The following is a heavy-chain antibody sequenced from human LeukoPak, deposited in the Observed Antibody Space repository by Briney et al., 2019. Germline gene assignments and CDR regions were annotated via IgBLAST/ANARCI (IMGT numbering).Heavy chain of an antibody. CDR1: GDSISSTSYY. Sequence: PSETLSLTCTVSGDSISSTSYYWGWIRQPPGKGLEWIGNIYYSGSTYYNPSLKSRVAISLDTSKNQFSLKLSSVTAADTAVYYCARTAPSLIYYDSSGLAFDYWGQGTLVTVSS. J-gene: IGHJ4*02. D-gene: IGHD3-22*01. V-gene: IGHV4-39*07. CDR2: IYYSGST. CDR3: ARTAPSLIYYDSSGLAFDY.